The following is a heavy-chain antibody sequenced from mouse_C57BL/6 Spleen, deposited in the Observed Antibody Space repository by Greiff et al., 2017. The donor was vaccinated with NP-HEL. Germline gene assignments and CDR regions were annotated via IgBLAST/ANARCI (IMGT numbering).Heavy chain of an antibody. D-gene: IGHD2-10*01. J-gene: IGHJ4*01. Sequence: QVHVKQSGAELVRPGASVKLSCKASGYTFTDYYINWVKQRPGQGLEWIARIYPGSGNTYYNEKFKGKATLTAEKSSSTAYMQLSSLTSEDSAVYFCARSLLPMDYWGQGTSVTVSS. V-gene: IGHV1-76*01. CDR3: ARSLLPMDY. CDR1: GYTFTDYY. CDR2: IYPGSGNT.